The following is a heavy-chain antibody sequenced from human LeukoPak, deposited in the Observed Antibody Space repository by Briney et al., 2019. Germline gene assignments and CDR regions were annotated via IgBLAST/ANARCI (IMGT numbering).Heavy chain of an antibody. CDR2: IYTSGST. D-gene: IGHD5-12*01. V-gene: IGHV4-4*07. Sequence: SETLSLTCTVSGGSISSYYWSWIRQPAGKGLEWIGRIYTSGSTNYNPSLKSRVTMSVDTSKNQFSLKLSSVTAADTAVYYCARSGPNPDYYFTDVWGKRSTVTAPS. CDR1: GGSISSYY. CDR3: ARSGPNPDYYFTDV. J-gene: IGHJ6*03.